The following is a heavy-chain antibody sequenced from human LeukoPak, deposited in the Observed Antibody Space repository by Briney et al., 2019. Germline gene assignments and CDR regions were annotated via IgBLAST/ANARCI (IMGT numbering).Heavy chain of an antibody. Sequence: GRSLRLSCAASGFTFDDYAMHWVRQAPGKGLEWVASISWNSGDIGYADSVKGRFTISRDSAKNSLYLQMNSLRAEDTALYYCARGPPYYESRGYLSGAFDIWGQGTMVTVSS. CDR2: ISWNSGDI. CDR3: ARGPPYYESRGYLSGAFDI. V-gene: IGHV3-9*01. D-gene: IGHD3-22*01. CDR1: GFTFDDYA. J-gene: IGHJ3*02.